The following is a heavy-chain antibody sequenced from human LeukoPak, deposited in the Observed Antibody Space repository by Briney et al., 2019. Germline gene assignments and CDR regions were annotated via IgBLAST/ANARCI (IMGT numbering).Heavy chain of an antibody. CDR1: GFTFSSYA. J-gene: IGHJ4*02. CDR3: ARVGY. CDR2: ISYDGSNK. V-gene: IGHV3-30*04. Sequence: GRSLRLSCAASGFTFSSYAMHWVRQAPGKGPEWVAVISYDGSNKYYADSVKGRFTISRDNSKNTLYLQMNSLRAEDTAVYYCARVGYWGQGTLVTVSS.